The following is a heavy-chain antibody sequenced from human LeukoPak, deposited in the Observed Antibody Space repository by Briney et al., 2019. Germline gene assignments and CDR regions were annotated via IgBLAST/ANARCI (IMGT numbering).Heavy chain of an antibody. D-gene: IGHD6-13*01. CDR3: TTVGSSWGFDY. V-gene: IGHV3-15*01. Sequence: GGSLGLSCAASGFTFSNAWMTWVRQSAEKGLEWVGRIKSKADGGTTDYPAPVKGRFTISRDDSKNTLYLQLNSLETGDTAVYYCTTVGSSWGFDYWGQGTLVTVSS. CDR1: GFTFSNAW. J-gene: IGHJ4*02. CDR2: IKSKADGGTT.